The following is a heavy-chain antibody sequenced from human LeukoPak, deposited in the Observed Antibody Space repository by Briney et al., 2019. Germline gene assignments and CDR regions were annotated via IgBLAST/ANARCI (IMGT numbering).Heavy chain of an antibody. J-gene: IGHJ2*01. CDR2: ITSSGGNA. CDR1: GFTFSSYA. V-gene: IGHV3-23*01. CDR3: ARPPSVWYFDL. Sequence: GGSLRLSCAASGFTFSSYAMTWVRQAPGKGLDWVSGITSSGGNADYADSVKGRFTISRDNSKNTLYLQMNSLRAEDTAVYYCARPPSVWYFDLWGRGTLVTVSS.